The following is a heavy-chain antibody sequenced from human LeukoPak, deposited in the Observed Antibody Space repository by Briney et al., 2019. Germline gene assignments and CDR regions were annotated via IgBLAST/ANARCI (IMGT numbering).Heavy chain of an antibody. J-gene: IGHJ6*02. D-gene: IGHD4-23*01. CDR1: GFTFSDYY. CDR3: ATDYAGNSLWYYYGLGV. V-gene: IGHV3-11*06. Sequence: GGSLRLSCAASGFTFSDYYMSWIRQAPGRGLEWVSYISTGSSYTNYADSVKGRFTISRDNAKNSLYLQMNSLRAEDTAVYYCATDYAGNSLWYYYGLGVWGQGTTVTVSS. CDR2: ISTGSSYT.